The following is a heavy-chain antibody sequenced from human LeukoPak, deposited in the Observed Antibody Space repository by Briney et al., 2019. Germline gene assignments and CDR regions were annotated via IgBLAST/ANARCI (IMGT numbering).Heavy chain of an antibody. CDR1: GYKFTDDY. V-gene: IGHV1-2*02. CDR3: APTAEAYTSWWRV. J-gene: IGHJ4*02. Sequence: ASVKVSCKASGYKFTDDYMHWVRQAPGQGLEFMGWINPDSGFTNYAQKFKGRVTMTRDTSISTAYLEVRSLTSDDTAVYYCAPTAEAYTSWWRVWGQGTLVTVSS. CDR2: INPDSGFT. D-gene: IGHD3-16*01.